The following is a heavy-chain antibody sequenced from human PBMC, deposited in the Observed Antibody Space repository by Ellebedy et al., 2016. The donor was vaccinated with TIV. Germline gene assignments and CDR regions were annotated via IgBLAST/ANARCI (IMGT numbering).Heavy chain of an antibody. CDR3: VRVMWPVPGPVDPFDY. CDR2: IPGGGDPT. D-gene: IGHD6-19*01. Sequence: GESLKISCAASGFTFSSHGIAWVRQAPGKVLEWLSGIPGGGDPTYYADSVKGRFTISRDNSKNTLFLQLSSLRAEDTAVFYCVRVMWPVPGPVDPFDYWGQGTPVTVSS. V-gene: IGHV3-23*01. CDR1: GFTFSSHG. J-gene: IGHJ4*02.